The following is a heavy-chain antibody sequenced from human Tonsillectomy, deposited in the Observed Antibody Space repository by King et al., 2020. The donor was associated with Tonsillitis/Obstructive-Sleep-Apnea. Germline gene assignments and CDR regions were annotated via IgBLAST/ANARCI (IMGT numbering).Heavy chain of an antibody. V-gene: IGHV3-74*01. CDR3: ARVAPGYYDFWSGYYEGWFDP. Sequence: VQLVESGGGLVQPGGSLRLSCAASGFTFSSFWMHWVRQAPGTGLVWVSRIYSDVSITKYADSVKGRFTISRDNAKNTQYLQMNSLGAEETAVYYCARVAPGYYDFWSGYYEGWFDPWGQGTLVTVSS. J-gene: IGHJ5*02. D-gene: IGHD3-3*01. CDR1: GFTFSSFW. CDR2: IYSDVSIT.